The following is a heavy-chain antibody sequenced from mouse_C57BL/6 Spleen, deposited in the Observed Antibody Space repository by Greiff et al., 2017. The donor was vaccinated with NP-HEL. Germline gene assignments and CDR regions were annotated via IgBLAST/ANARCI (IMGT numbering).Heavy chain of an antibody. V-gene: IGHV5-9-1*02. Sequence: DVHLVESGEGLVKPGGSLKLSCAASGFTFSSYAMSWVRQTPEKRLEWVAYISSGGDYIYYADTVKGRFTISRDNARNTLYLQMSSLKSEDTAMYYCTRGEGRITTVPYWYFDVWGTGTTVTVSS. CDR2: ISSGGDYI. J-gene: IGHJ1*03. D-gene: IGHD1-1*01. CDR1: GFTFSSYA. CDR3: TRGEGRITTVPYWYFDV.